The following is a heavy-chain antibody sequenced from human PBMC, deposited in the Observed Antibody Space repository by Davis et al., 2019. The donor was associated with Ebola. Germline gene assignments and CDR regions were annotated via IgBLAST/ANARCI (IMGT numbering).Heavy chain of an antibody. CDR3: AKDGPFYY. CDR1: GFTFSSYG. Sequence: GSSLKISCAASGFTFSSYGMHWVRQAPGKGLEWVAVISYDGSNKYYADSVKGRFTISRDNSKNTLYLQMNSLRAEDTAVYYCAKDGPFYYWGQGTLVTVSS. CDR2: ISYDGSNK. V-gene: IGHV3-30*18. J-gene: IGHJ4*02.